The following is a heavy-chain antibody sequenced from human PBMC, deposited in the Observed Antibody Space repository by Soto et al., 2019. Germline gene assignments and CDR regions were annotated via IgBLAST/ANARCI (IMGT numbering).Heavy chain of an antibody. V-gene: IGHV1-18*01. CDR2: VSANNGHT. J-gene: IGHJ6*02. CDR3: ARDIETVTAKHFFYYYAMDV. CDR1: GFTFSNYG. Sequence: ASVKVSCKASGFTFSNYGLNWVRQAPGQGLEWMGWVSANNGHTNYAQNLQGRVSMTTDTSTSTAYMELRGLRFDDTAVYYCARDIETVTAKHFFYYYAMDVWGQGTTVTVSS. D-gene: IGHD2-21*02.